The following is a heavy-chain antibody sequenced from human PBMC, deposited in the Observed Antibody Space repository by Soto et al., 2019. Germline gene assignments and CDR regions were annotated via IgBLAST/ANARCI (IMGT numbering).Heavy chain of an antibody. CDR3: ARDLWGYCGGDCYPLDV. V-gene: IGHV4-59*01. CDR1: GASISRYY. CDR2: LYNSGIT. Sequence: PSETLSLTCTVSGASISRYYWSWIRQSPGKGLEWIGYLYNSGITIYNPSLKSRVTISVDASRNQFSLKMNSVTAADTAVYYCARDLWGYCGGDCYPLDVWGQGTTVT. D-gene: IGHD2-21*02. J-gene: IGHJ6*02.